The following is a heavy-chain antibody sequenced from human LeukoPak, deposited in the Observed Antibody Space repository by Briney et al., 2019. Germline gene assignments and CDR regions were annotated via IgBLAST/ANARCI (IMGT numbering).Heavy chain of an antibody. CDR2: ISGSGGKT. D-gene: IGHD5-24*01. J-gene: IGHJ4*02. CDR1: GFTFSTYA. Sequence: PGGSLRLSCAASGFTFSTYAMSWVRQAPGKGLEWVSAISGSGGKTYYADSVKGRFTISRDNSKNTLYLQMNSLRAEDTAVYYCAKSWWDAYNYPDYWGQGTLVTVSS. CDR3: AKSWWDAYNYPDY. V-gene: IGHV3-23*01.